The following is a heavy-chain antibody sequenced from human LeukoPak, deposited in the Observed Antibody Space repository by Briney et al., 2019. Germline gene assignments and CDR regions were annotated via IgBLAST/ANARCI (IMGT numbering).Heavy chain of an antibody. Sequence: SETLSLTCTVSGGSISSSSYYWGWIRQPPGKGLEWIGSIYYSGSTYYNPSLKSRVTISVDTSKNQFSLKLSSVTAADTAVYYCASLRQLVEEFDPWGQGTLVTVSS. V-gene: IGHV4-39*01. CDR1: GGSISSSSYY. CDR3: ASLRQLVEEFDP. J-gene: IGHJ5*02. CDR2: IYYSGST. D-gene: IGHD6-13*01.